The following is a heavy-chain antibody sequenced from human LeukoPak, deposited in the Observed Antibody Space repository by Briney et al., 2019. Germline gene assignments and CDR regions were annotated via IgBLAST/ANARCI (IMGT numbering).Heavy chain of an antibody. CDR3: TTDPRD. J-gene: IGHJ4*02. CDR1: GIAFSKTW. Sequence: GGSLRLSCVASGIAFSKTWMSWVRQAPGKGLEWVGRIKSKNDGGAIDYIEPVKGRFTISRDDAKNTVYLQMNSLKTEDTAMYYCTTDPRDWGQGTLVTVSS. V-gene: IGHV3-15*01. CDR2: IKSKNDGGAI.